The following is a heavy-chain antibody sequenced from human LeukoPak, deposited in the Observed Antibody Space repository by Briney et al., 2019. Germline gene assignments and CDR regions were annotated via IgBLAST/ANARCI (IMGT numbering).Heavy chain of an antibody. J-gene: IGHJ4*02. CDR2: VGGDGVTT. V-gene: IGHV3-23*01. CDR1: GFTLTNLA. CDR3: ARGLRSGATGDN. D-gene: IGHD3-10*01. Sequence: QPGGSLRLSCAASGFTLTNLAMCWVRQAPGKGLEWVSGVGGDGVTTYYADSVKGRFTIARDNSKNTLYLQMNSLRAEDTAVYYCARGLRSGATGDNWGQGTLVTVSS.